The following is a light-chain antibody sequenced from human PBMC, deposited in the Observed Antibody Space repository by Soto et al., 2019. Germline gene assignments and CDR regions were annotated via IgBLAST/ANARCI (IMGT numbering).Light chain of an antibody. Sequence: EIVMTQSPATLSVSPGERATLSCRASQSVNSNLDWYQQKRGQAPRLLIYEASSRATGIPARFSASGSGTEFTLTISILQSEDFAVYYCEQYNNWPLTFGGGTNVEIK. CDR3: EQYNNWPLT. CDR1: QSVNSN. V-gene: IGKV3-15*01. CDR2: EAS. J-gene: IGKJ4*01.